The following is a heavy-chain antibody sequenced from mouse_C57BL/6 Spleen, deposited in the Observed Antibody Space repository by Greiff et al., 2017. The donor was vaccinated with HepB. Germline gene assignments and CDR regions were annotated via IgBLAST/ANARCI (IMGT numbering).Heavy chain of an antibody. V-gene: IGHV1-18*01. CDR3: ARGTYDPAWFAY. J-gene: IGHJ3*01. CDR2: INPNNGGT. CDR1: GYTFTDYN. Sequence: VQLQQSGPELVKPGASVKIPCKASGYTFTDYNMDWVKQSHGKSLEWIGDINPNNGGTIYNQKFKGKATLTVDKSSSTAYMELRSLTSEDTAVYYCARGTYDPAWFAYWGQGTLVTVSA. D-gene: IGHD2-3*01.